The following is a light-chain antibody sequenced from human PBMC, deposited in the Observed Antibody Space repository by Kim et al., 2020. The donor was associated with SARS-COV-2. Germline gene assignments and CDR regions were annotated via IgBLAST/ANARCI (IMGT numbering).Light chain of an antibody. CDR1: SGHSSYA. V-gene: IGLV4-69*01. CDR3: QTWGTGTLPV. Sequence: QLVLTQSPSASASLGASVKLTCTLSSGHSSYAIAWHQQQPEKGPRYLMKLNSDGSHSKGDGIPDRFSGSSSGAERYLTISSLQSEDEADYYCQTWGTGTLPVFGGGTQLTVL. J-gene: IGLJ3*02. CDR2: LNSDGSH.